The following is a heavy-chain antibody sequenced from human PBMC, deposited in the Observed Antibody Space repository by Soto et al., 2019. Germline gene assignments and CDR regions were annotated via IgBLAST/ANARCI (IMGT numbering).Heavy chain of an antibody. Sequence: GGSLRLSCAASGFTVSSNYMSWVRQAPGKGLEWVSVIYSGGSTYYADSVKGRFTISRDNSKNTLYLQMNSLRAEDTAVYYCERSHEYSSSSGAFDIWGQGTMVTVSS. CDR2: IYSGGST. CDR3: ERSHEYSSSSGAFDI. D-gene: IGHD6-6*01. V-gene: IGHV3-53*01. J-gene: IGHJ3*02. CDR1: GFTVSSNY.